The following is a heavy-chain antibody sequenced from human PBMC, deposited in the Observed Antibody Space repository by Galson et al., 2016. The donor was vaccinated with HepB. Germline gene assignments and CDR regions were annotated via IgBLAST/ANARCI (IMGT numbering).Heavy chain of an antibody. CDR1: GDSISRSNW. CDR2: IYHSGST. J-gene: IGHJ4*02. D-gene: IGHD3-22*01. V-gene: IGHV4-4*02. Sequence: SETLSLTCAVSGDSISRSNWWNWVRQPPGKGLEWIGEIYHSGSTNYNPSLKNRVTISVDKSKNQFSLKLTSVTAAATAVYYCAKTGLRRDGVVVMRYFDYWGQGTLVTVSS. CDR3: AKTGLRRDGVVVMRYFDY.